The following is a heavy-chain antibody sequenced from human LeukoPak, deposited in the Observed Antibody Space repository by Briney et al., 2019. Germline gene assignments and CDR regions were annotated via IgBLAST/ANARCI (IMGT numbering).Heavy chain of an antibody. CDR2: ISAYNGNT. J-gene: IGHJ4*01. V-gene: IGHV1-18*04. CDR1: GYTFTSYG. Sequence: ASVKVSCKASGYTFTSYGISWVRQAPGQGLEWMGWISAYNGNTNYVQKFRGRVTMTTDTSTSTAYMELRSLRSDDTAVYYCARDQAFVRGDLDYWGQEPWSPSPQ. CDR3: ARDQAFVRGDLDY. D-gene: IGHD3-10*01.